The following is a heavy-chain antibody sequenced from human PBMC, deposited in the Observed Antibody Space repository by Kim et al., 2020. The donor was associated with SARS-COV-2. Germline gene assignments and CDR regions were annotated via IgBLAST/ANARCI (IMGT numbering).Heavy chain of an antibody. CDR2: FDPADGET. Sequence: ASVKVSCKVSGYTLTAVSMHWVRQAPGKGLEWMGGFDPADGETTYAQKFQGRVTMTEDTSTNTAFMQLSGLRTEDTAVYYCAITLPFYFDSSAYYCLDYW. J-gene: IGHJ4*01. CDR1: GYTLTAVS. D-gene: IGHD3-22*01. CDR3: AITLPFYFDSSAYYCLDY. V-gene: IGHV1-24*01.